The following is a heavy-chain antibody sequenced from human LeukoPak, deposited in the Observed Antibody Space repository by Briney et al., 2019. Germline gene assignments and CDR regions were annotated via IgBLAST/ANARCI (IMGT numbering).Heavy chain of an antibody. CDR3: ARTLRPYWYSGSHDAFDI. CDR1: GYTFTGYY. V-gene: IGHV1-2*02. J-gene: IGHJ3*02. D-gene: IGHD1-26*01. CDR2: INPNSGGT. Sequence: GASVKVSCKASGYTFTGYYMHWVRQAPGQGLEWMGWINPNSGGTNYAQKFQGRVTITRNTSISTAYMELSSLRSEDTAVYYCARTLRPYWYSGSHDAFDIWGQGTMVTVSS.